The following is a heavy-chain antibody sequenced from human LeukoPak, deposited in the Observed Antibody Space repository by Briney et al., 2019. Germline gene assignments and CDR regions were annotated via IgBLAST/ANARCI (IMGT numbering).Heavy chain of an antibody. Sequence: SETLSLTCTVSGGSVSSGSYYWSWIRQPPGKGLEWIGYIYYSGSTNYNPSLKSRVTISVDTSKNQFSLKLSSVTAVDTAVYYCARANDILSSTHFDYWGQGTLVTVSS. CDR3: ARANDILSSTHFDY. CDR1: GGSVSSGSYY. CDR2: IYYSGST. D-gene: IGHD3-9*01. J-gene: IGHJ4*02. V-gene: IGHV4-61*01.